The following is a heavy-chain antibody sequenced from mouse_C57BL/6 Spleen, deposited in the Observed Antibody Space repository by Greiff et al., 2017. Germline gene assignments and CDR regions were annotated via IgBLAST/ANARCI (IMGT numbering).Heavy chain of an antibody. CDR3: ARSADGYYVSYYYAMDY. CDR2: IYPGNGDT. Sequence: QVQLQQSGAELVRPGASVKMSCKASGYTFTSYNMHWVKQTPRQGLEWIGAIYPGNGDTSYNQKFKGKATLTVDKSSSTAYMQLSSLTSEDSAVYFCARSADGYYVSYYYAMDYWGQGTSVTVSS. V-gene: IGHV1-12*01. D-gene: IGHD2-3*01. J-gene: IGHJ4*01. CDR1: GYTFTSYN.